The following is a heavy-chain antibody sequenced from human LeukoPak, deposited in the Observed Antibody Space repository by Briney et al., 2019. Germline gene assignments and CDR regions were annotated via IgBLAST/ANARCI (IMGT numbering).Heavy chain of an antibody. J-gene: IGHJ5*02. V-gene: IGHV3-23*01. Sequence: GGSLRLSCAASGFTFSSYAMSWVRQAPGKGLEWVSAISGSGGSTYYADSVRGRFTISRDNSKNTLYLQMSSLRAEDTAVYYCAKAQRLLPTNNWFDPWGQGTLVTVSS. D-gene: IGHD2-15*01. CDR1: GFTFSSYA. CDR2: ISGSGGST. CDR3: AKAQRLLPTNNWFDP.